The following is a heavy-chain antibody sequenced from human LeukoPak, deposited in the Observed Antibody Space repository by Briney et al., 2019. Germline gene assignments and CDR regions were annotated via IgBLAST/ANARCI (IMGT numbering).Heavy chain of an antibody. Sequence: SETLSLTCTVSGGSISSGGYYWSWIRQPPGKGLEWLGYIYHSGSTYYNPSLKSRVTISVDRSKNQFSLKLSPVTAADTAVYYCARDDDYSFYFDYWGQGTLVTVSS. V-gene: IGHV4-30-2*01. J-gene: IGHJ4*02. D-gene: IGHD4-11*01. CDR3: ARDDDYSFYFDY. CDR2: IYHSGST. CDR1: GGSISSGGYY.